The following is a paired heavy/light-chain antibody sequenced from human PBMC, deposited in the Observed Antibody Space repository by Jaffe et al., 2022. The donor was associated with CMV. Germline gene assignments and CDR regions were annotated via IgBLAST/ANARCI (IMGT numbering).Light chain of an antibody. V-gene: IGKV1-33*01. CDR3: QQYDNLLRGT. CDR2: DAS. CDR1: QDISNY. Sequence: DIQMTQSPSSLSASVGDRVTITCQASQDISNYLNWYQQKPGKAPKLLIYDASNLETGVPSRFSGSGSGTDFTFTISSLQPEDIATYYCQQYDNLLRGTFGPGTKVDIK. J-gene: IGKJ3*01.
Heavy chain of an antibody. J-gene: IGHJ6*02. D-gene: IGHD1-26*01. CDR2: IIPIFGTA. CDR1: GGTFSSYA. CDR3: ARIENPDGPREWGAPRNGMDV. Sequence: QVQLVQSGAEVKKPGSSVKVSCKASGGTFSSYAISWVRQAPGQGLEWMGGIIPIFGTANYAQKFQGRVTITADESTSTAYMELSSLRSEDTAVYYCARIENPDGPREWGAPRNGMDVWGQGTTVTVSS. V-gene: IGHV1-69*01.